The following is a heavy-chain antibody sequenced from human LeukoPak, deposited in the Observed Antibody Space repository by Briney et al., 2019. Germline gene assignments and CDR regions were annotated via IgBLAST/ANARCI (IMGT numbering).Heavy chain of an antibody. CDR2: ISYDGSNK. CDR1: GFTFSSYG. CDR3: AREVVGATHFDY. V-gene: IGHV3-30*03. D-gene: IGHD1-26*01. Sequence: HPGGSLRLSCAASGFTFSSYGMHWVRQAPGKGLEWVAVISYDGSNKYYADSVKGRFTISRDNAKNSLYLQMNSLRAEDTAVYYCAREVVGATHFDYWGQGTLVTVSS. J-gene: IGHJ4*02.